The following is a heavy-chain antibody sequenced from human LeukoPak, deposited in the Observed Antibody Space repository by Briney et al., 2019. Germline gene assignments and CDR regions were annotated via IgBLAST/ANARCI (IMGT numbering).Heavy chain of an antibody. V-gene: IGHV1-18*01. CDR1: GYTFTNYG. CDR2: ISAYNGNT. CDR3: AKVRDPTIFGVVFDAFDI. J-gene: IGHJ3*02. Sequence: GASVKVSCKASGYTFTNYGISWVRQAPGQGLECMGWISAYNGNTNYAQKFQGRITMTTDTSTSTAYMELRSLRSDDTAVYYCAKVRDPTIFGVVFDAFDIWGQGTMVTVSS. D-gene: IGHD3-3*01.